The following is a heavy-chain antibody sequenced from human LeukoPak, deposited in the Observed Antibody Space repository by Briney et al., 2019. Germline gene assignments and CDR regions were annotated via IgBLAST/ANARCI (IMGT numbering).Heavy chain of an antibody. CDR2: LSQSGGNI. Sequence: GGSLRLSCAASGFTLSSYEMNWVRQAPGKGLEWVSYLSQSGGNIYYADSVKGRFTISSDNPKNSLFLQMNSLRAEDTAVYYCARDHLTSSWEYDAFDIWGQGTMVTVSS. V-gene: IGHV3-48*03. J-gene: IGHJ3*02. CDR3: ARDHLTSSWEYDAFDI. D-gene: IGHD6-13*01. CDR1: GFTLSSYE.